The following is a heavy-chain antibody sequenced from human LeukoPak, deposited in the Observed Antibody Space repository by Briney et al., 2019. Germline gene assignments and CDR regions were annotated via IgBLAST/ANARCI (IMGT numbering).Heavy chain of an antibody. CDR3: AKQGALGSSGIDH. J-gene: IGHJ4*02. Sequence: GGSLRLSCVGSGFSFGHYGMCWVRQAPGQGLEWVAIVSGDGSAQHYGDSAKGRFTISRDNSVGRAYLQMNSLQTEDTAMYYCAKQGALGSSGIDHWGQGTLVTVSS. CDR2: VSGDGSAQ. CDR1: GFSFGHYG. V-gene: IGHV3-30*18. D-gene: IGHD1-26*01.